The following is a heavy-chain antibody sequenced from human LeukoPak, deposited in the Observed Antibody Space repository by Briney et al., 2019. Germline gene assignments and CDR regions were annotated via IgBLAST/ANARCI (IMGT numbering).Heavy chain of an antibody. CDR1: GGSISSYY. V-gene: IGHV4-59*01. J-gene: IGHJ4*02. Sequence: PSETLSLTCTVSGGSISSYYWSWIRQPPGKGLEWIGYIYYTGSTNYNPSLKSRVTISLDTSKNQFSLKLNSVTAADTAVYYCARLWYGSGNYYMAYWGQGTLVTVSS. CDR2: IYYTGST. CDR3: ARLWYGSGNYYMAY. D-gene: IGHD3-10*01.